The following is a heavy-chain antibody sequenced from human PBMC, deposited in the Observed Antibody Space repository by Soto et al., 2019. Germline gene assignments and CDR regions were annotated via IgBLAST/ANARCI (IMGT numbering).Heavy chain of an antibody. V-gene: IGHV3-30*18. Sequence: QVQLVESGGGVVQPGRSLRLSCAASGFTFSHYAMHWVRQAPGKGLEWVALMSYDGSNEYYADSVKGRFTISRDNSKKTLYLQMNSLRAEDTAVYYGAKAGSHNFDYWGQGTLVTVSS. CDR2: MSYDGSNE. CDR1: GFTFSHYA. J-gene: IGHJ4*02. D-gene: IGHD1-26*01. CDR3: AKAGSHNFDY.